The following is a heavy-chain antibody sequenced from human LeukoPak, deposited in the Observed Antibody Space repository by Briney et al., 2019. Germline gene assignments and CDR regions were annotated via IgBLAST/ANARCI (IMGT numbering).Heavy chain of an antibody. Sequence: HGGSLRLSCAASGFTFSSYAMAWVRQAPGKALEWVSSISRSGGSTNYADSVKGRFTISRDNSKNTLYLQMNSLRAEDTAVYYCAKVGGSGSYYRLYFDYWGQGTLVTVSS. J-gene: IGHJ4*02. CDR1: GFTFSSYA. CDR3: AKVGGSGSYYRLYFDY. CDR2: ISRSGGST. V-gene: IGHV3-23*01. D-gene: IGHD3-10*01.